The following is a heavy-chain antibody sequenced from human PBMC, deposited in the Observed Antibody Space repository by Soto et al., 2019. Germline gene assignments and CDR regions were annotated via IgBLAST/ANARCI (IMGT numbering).Heavy chain of an antibody. CDR1: GFTFSSYT. J-gene: IGHJ4*02. CDR3: AKGNRYFDY. V-gene: IGHV3-23*01. Sequence: EVQLLESGGGLVQPGGSLRLSCVASGFTFSSYTMSWVRQAPGKGLEWVSSISGSGGSTYDADSVKGRFTISRDNSENTLYLQMNSLRAEDTAVYYCAKGNRYFDYWGQGTLVTVSS. CDR2: ISGSGGST.